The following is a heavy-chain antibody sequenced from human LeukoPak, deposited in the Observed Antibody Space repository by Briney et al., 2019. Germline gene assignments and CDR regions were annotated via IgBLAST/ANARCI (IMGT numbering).Heavy chain of an antibody. J-gene: IGHJ4*02. CDR2: IKYDASEK. CDR3: AREPIRGVFYFDS. V-gene: IGHV3-7*03. Sequence: GGSLRLSCAASGFTFNSYWMRWVRQAPGKGLEGVANIKYDASEKIYVDSVKGRFTISRDNAQNSLYLQMNSLRAEDTAVYYCAREPIRGVFYFDSWGQGTLVTVSS. D-gene: IGHD3-10*01. CDR1: GFTFNSYW.